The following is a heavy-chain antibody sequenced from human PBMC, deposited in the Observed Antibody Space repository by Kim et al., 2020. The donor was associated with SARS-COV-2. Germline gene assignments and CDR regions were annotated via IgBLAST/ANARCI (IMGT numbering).Heavy chain of an antibody. CDR2: IIPIFGTA. D-gene: IGHD6-19*01. V-gene: IGHV1-69*13. Sequence: SVKVSCKASGGTFSSYAISWVRQAPGQGLEWMGGIIPIFGTANYAQKFQCRVTITADESTSTAYMELSSLRSEDTAVYYCARDLVELGYSSGKLYYYYYGMDVWSQGTTVTVSS. CDR1: GGTFSSYA. J-gene: IGHJ6*02. CDR3: ARDLVELGYSSGKLYYYYYGMDV.